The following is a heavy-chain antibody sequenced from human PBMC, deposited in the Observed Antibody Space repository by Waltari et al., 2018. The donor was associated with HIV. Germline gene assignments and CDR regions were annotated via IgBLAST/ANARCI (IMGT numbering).Heavy chain of an antibody. J-gene: IGHJ4*02. CDR3: ATALYSSSSAGSIDY. Sequence: QVQLVQSGAEVKKPGASVKVACKASGYTFTGHYMNWVRQAPGQGLEWMGWINPNSGGTNYAQKFQGRVTMTRDTSISTAYMELSRLRSDDTAVYYCATALYSSSSAGSIDYWGQGTLVTVSS. CDR2: INPNSGGT. V-gene: IGHV1-2*02. CDR1: GYTFTGHY. D-gene: IGHD6-6*01.